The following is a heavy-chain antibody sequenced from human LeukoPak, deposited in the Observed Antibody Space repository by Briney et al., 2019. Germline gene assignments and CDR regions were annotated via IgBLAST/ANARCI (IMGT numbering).Heavy chain of an antibody. CDR1: GFTFSKYW. V-gene: IGHV3-74*01. CDR2: INPDDKSA. Sequence: GGSLRLSCAASGFTFSKYWLHWLRQAPGKGLVWVSRINPDDKSASYADSVKGRFTIARDDARKTLYPQMNSLRAEDTAVYYCLTIVETTFDAFDIWGQGTMVTVSS. D-gene: IGHD2/OR15-2a*01. J-gene: IGHJ3*02. CDR3: LTIVETTFDAFDI.